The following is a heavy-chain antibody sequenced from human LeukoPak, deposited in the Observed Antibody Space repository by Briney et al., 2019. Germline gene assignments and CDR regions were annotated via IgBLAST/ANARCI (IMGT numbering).Heavy chain of an antibody. Sequence: VASVKVSCKASGGTFSSYAISWVRQAPGQGLEWMGGIIPIFGTANYAQKFQGRVTITADKSTSTAYMELSSLRSEDTAVYYCAREGHILTGYYWFDPWGQGTLVTVSS. CDR1: GGTFSSYA. CDR3: AREGHILTGYYWFDP. D-gene: IGHD3-9*01. V-gene: IGHV1-69*06. CDR2: IIPIFGTA. J-gene: IGHJ5*02.